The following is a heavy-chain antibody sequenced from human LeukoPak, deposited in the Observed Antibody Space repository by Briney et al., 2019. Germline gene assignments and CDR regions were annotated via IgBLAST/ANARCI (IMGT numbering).Heavy chain of an antibody. Sequence: GGSLRLSSAASGFTFSSYWMSWVRQAPGKGLEWVANIKQDGSEKYYVDSVKGRFTISRDNAKNSLYLQMNSLRAEDTAVYYCARGQLNYYYYMDVWGKGTTVTVSS. CDR3: ARGQLNYYYYMDV. V-gene: IGHV3-7*01. J-gene: IGHJ6*03. CDR1: GFTFSSYW. D-gene: IGHD6-13*01. CDR2: IKQDGSEK.